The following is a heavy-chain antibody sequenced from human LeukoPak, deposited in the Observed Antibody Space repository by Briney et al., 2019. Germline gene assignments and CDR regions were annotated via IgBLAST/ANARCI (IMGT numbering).Heavy chain of an antibody. D-gene: IGHD3-16*01. CDR2: INTNTGNP. Sequence: ASVKVSCKASGYTFTSYAMNWVRQAPGQGLEWMGWINTNTGNPTYAQGFTGRFVSSLDTSVSTAYLQISSLKAEDTAVYYCARVTEGLDDYVWGSYPYYYGMDVWGQGTTVTVSS. CDR1: GYTFTSYA. J-gene: IGHJ6*02. V-gene: IGHV7-4-1*02. CDR3: ARVTEGLDDYVWGSYPYYYGMDV.